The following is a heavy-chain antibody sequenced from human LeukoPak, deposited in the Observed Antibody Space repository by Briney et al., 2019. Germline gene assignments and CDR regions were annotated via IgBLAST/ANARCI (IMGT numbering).Heavy chain of an antibody. J-gene: IGHJ5*02. Sequence: SETLSLTCAVYGGSFSGYYWSWIRQPPGKGLEWIGEINHSGSTNYNPSLKSRVTISEDTSKNQSSLKLSSVTAADTAVYYCARGSSTRKNWFDPWGQGTLVTVSS. D-gene: IGHD6-13*01. CDR1: GGSFSGYY. CDR3: ARGSSTRKNWFDP. CDR2: INHSGST. V-gene: IGHV4-34*01.